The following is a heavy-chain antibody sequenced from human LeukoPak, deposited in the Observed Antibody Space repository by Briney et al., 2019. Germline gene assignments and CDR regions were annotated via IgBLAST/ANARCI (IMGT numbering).Heavy chain of an antibody. CDR3: ARTTEGYCSSASCFGFSYSYYMDV. CDR2: IFHSGST. D-gene: IGHD2-2*01. CDR1: GGSIKSHF. Sequence: SETLSLTCTVSGGSIKSHFWSWVRQPPGKRLEWIGYIFHSGSTNYNPPLKSRVTISVDTSKNQFSLKLSSVIAADTAVYYCARTTEGYCSSASCFGFSYSYYMDVWGKGTTVTISS. V-gene: IGHV4-59*11. J-gene: IGHJ6*03.